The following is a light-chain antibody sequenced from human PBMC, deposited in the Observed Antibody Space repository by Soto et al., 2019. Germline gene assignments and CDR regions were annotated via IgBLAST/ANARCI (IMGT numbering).Light chain of an antibody. CDR2: EDS. Sequence: ELTQTSSVSVAPGQTARISCGGNNIGGKSVHWYQQKPGQAPVVVVYEDSDRPSGIPERFSGSNSGNTATLTISRVEAGDEADYHCQVWDDNSDHHVFGTGTKVTVL. V-gene: IGLV3-21*02. CDR1: NIGGKS. CDR3: QVWDDNSDHHV. J-gene: IGLJ1*01.